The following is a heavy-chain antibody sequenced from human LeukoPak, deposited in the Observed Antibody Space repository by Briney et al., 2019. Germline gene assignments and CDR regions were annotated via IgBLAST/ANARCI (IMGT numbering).Heavy chain of an antibody. CDR1: GGSFSGYQ. CDR3: ARERKNYYGSGSYYRINYYYMDV. V-gene: IGHV4-34*01. Sequence: PSETLPLTCAVYGGSFSGYQWSWIRQPPGKGLDWIGEINHRESTNYNPSLKSRVPISVDTSKNQFSLKLSSVTAADTAVYYCARERKNYYGSGSYYRINYYYMDVWGKGTTVTISS. D-gene: IGHD3-10*01. CDR2: INHREST. J-gene: IGHJ6*03.